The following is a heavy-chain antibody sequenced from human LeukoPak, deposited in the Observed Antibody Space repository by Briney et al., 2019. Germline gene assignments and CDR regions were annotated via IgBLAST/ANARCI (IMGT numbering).Heavy chain of an antibody. Sequence: GGSLRLSYAASGFTFTDHAMSWVRQTPDKGLEWVSSIHAGGGSTLYADSMKGRFTISRDNAKNSLYLQMNSLRAEDTAVYYCARAPHYSNYGPYYYGMDVWGQGTTVTVSS. J-gene: IGHJ6*02. D-gene: IGHD4-11*01. CDR3: ARAPHYSNYGPYYYGMDV. CDR1: GFTFTDHA. V-gene: IGHV3-23*01. CDR2: IHAGGGST.